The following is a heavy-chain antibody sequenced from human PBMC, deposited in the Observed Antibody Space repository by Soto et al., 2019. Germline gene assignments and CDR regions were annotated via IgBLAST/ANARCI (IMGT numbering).Heavy chain of an antibody. D-gene: IGHD6-6*01. Sequence: QVQLVQSGAEVKKPGASVKVSCKASGYTFTGYYMHWVRQAPGQGLEWMGWINPNSGDTNYAQKFQGWVTMTRDTSISTAYMELSRLRSDDTAVYYCAREVAARPRVFDYWGQGTLVTVSS. CDR1: GYTFTGYY. V-gene: IGHV1-2*04. J-gene: IGHJ4*02. CDR2: INPNSGDT. CDR3: AREVAARPRVFDY.